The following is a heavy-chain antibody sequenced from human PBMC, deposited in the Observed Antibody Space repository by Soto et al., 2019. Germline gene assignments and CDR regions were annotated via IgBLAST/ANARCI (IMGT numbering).Heavy chain of an antibody. D-gene: IGHD6-13*01. CDR3: SKLEFSSTWYGLNY. J-gene: IGHJ4*01. CDR1: GFRFSDFA. Sequence: GGSLRLSCAASGFRFSDFAIHWVRQASGKGLEWLGRIKNKAENYATAYAASVKGRFTISRYDSQNTAFLQMDSLRTEDTAVYYCSKLEFSSTWYGLNYWGHGTLVTVSS. V-gene: IGHV3-73*01. CDR2: IKNKAENYAT.